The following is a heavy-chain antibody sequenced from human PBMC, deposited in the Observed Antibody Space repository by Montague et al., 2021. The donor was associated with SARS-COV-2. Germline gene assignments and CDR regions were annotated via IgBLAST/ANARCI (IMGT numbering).Heavy chain of an antibody. CDR2: IYPSGDT. Sequence: SETLSLTCTVSAGSINNYYWGWIRQSAGKGLEWIGRIYPSGDTNYNPSLKSRVTVSVDTSKSQFSLNLNSLTVADTAVYYCASSYGSGYYGFDYWGQGIPVTVSP. CDR1: AGSINNYY. J-gene: IGHJ4*02. CDR3: ASSYGSGYYGFDY. V-gene: IGHV4-4*07. D-gene: IGHD3-10*01.